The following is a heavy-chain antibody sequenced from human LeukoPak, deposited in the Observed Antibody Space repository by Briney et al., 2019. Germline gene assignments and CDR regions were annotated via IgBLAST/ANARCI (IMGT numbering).Heavy chain of an antibody. V-gene: IGHV3-23*01. Sequence: QPGGSLRLSCAASGFTFSSYAMSWVRQAPGKGLEWVSTLSGSGGTTYYADSVKGRFTISRDNSKNTLYLQMNSLRAEDTAVYYCAKANYDFWSGYYGRQLDYWGQGTLVTVSS. CDR3: AKANYDFWSGYYGRQLDY. CDR2: LSGSGGTT. J-gene: IGHJ4*02. D-gene: IGHD3-3*01. CDR1: GFTFSSYA.